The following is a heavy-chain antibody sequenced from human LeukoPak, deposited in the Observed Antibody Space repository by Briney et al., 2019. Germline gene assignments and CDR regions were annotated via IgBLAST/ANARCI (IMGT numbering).Heavy chain of an antibody. J-gene: IGHJ4*02. CDR2: IRSSSSYI. Sequence: GESLRLSCAASGFTFSSYSMNWVRQALGKGLEWVSSIRSSSSYIYYADSVKGRFTISRDNSKNTLYLQMNSLRPEDTTVFYCAKDRGSRNEILTGRPRASMDFDYWGQGSLVTVSS. D-gene: IGHD3-9*01. CDR1: GFTFSSYS. V-gene: IGHV3-21*01. CDR3: AKDRGSRNEILTGRPRASMDFDY.